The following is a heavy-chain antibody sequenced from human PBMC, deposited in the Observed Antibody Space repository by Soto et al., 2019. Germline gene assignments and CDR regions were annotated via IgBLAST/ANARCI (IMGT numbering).Heavy chain of an antibody. D-gene: IGHD5-12*01. CDR2: IMPIFRTP. CDR3: AREKDLLQLGGIYYYILDV. CDR1: GGTFSNSA. Sequence: QVHLEQSGAEVKSPGSSVKVSCKASGGTFSNSAISWVRQAPGQGLEWMGGIMPIFRTPDYAQKFQGRVTITADESSTTAYMELTGLRSDDTAVYYCAREKDLLQLGGIYYYILDVWGQGTTVTVSS. J-gene: IGHJ6*02. V-gene: IGHV1-69*12.